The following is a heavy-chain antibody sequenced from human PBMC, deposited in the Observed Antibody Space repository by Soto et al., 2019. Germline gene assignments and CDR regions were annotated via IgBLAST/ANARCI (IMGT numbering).Heavy chain of an antibody. V-gene: IGHV3-33*01. CDR3: ARGRPGPVPTMPLLDN. Sequence: QVQLVEPGGGVVQPGRSLRLSCTASGFSFSSYGMHWVRQAPGKGLEWVAITWSDESRKYYADSVKGRFTISRDNSKNTVFLQMDSLRAEDTALYYWARGRPGPVPTMPLLDNWGQGTLVTVSS. CDR1: GFSFSSYG. D-gene: IGHD2-2*01. J-gene: IGHJ4*02. CDR2: TWSDESRK.